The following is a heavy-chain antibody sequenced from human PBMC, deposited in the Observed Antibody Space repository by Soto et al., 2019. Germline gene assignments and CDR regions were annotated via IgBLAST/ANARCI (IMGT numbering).Heavy chain of an antibody. D-gene: IGHD1-7*01. CDR3: ARASRYYWNYMMY. CDR1: GYTFSNDA. CDR2: VSAYNGNT. J-gene: IGHJ4*02. V-gene: IGHV1-18*01. Sequence: QVQLVQSGAEVKKPGASVKVSCKASGYTFSNDAITWVRQAPGQGLEWMGWVSAYNGNTNYAQKFKGRVTMTTDTSTSTAYMEIRSRRYDDTAVYFGARASRYYWNYMMYWGQGTLVTVSS.